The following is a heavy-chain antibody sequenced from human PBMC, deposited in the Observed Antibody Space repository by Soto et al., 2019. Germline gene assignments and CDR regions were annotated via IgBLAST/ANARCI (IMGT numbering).Heavy chain of an antibody. CDR2: ISFDGSNK. V-gene: IGHV3-30*18. CDR1: GLTFSSYG. D-gene: IGHD6-13*01. CDR3: AKEKGPYSSSWPYYLDC. Sequence: QVQLVESGGGVVQPGRSLRLSCAASGLTFSSYGMHWVRQAPGKGLEWVALISFDGSNKYHADSVKGRFTISRDDSKNTLLLQMNSLRAEDTAVYYCAKEKGPYSSSWPYYLDCWGQGTLVTVSS. J-gene: IGHJ4*02.